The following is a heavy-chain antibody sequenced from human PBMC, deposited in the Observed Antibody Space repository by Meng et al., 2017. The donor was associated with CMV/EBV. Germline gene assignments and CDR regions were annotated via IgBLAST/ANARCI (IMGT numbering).Heavy chain of an antibody. V-gene: IGHV2-5*02. CDR3: AHKGRRMAAAGINWFDP. CDR1: GFPLSTSGVG. J-gene: IGHJ5*02. Sequence: QITLNGSGPTLVAPTHALPLTCTFSGFPLSTSGVGVGWIRQPPAKALELLALIYWDDDKRYSPSLKSRLTITKDTSKNPVVLTMTNMDPVDTATYYCAHKGRRMAAAGINWFDPWGQGTLVTVSS. CDR2: IYWDDDK. D-gene: IGHD6-13*01.